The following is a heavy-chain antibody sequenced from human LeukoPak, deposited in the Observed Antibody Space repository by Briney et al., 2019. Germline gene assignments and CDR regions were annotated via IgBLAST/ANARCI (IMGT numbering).Heavy chain of an antibody. V-gene: IGHV4-59*08. Sequence: SETLSLTCTVSGDSISSYYWSWIRQPPGKGLEWIGYIYYSGSTDYNPSLKSRVTISVDTSKNQFSLKLSSVTAADAAVYYCARHGPLYEYFYYNMDVWGQGTTVTVSS. CDR2: IYYSGST. CDR1: GDSISSYY. CDR3: ARHGPLYEYFYYNMDV. D-gene: IGHD5/OR15-5a*01. J-gene: IGHJ6*02.